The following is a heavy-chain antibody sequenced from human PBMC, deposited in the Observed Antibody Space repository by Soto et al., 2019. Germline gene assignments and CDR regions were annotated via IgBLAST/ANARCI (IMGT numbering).Heavy chain of an antibody. CDR3: ASQYSSSWYYVFDP. Sequence: LRLSCAASGFTFSSYAMSWVRQAPGKGLEWVSAISGSGGSTYYADSVKGRFTISRDNSKNTLYLQMNSLRAEDTAVYYCASQYSSSWYYVFDPWGQGTLVTVSS. D-gene: IGHD6-13*01. V-gene: IGHV3-23*01. CDR1: GFTFSSYA. J-gene: IGHJ5*02. CDR2: ISGSGGST.